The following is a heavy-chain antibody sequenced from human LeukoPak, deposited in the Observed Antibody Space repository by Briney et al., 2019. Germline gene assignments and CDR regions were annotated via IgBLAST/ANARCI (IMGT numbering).Heavy chain of an antibody. CDR1: GYSFTNFW. CDR2: IYPGDSDT. D-gene: IGHD1-20*01. J-gene: IGHJ4*02. V-gene: IGHV5-51*01. Sequence: RGESLKISCKGFGYSFTNFWIGWVRQMPGKGLELMGIIYPGDSDTRYSPSFQGQVTISADKSISTAYLQWSSLKASDTAMYYCARRGITGTIVWGQGTLVTVSS. CDR3: ARRGITGTIV.